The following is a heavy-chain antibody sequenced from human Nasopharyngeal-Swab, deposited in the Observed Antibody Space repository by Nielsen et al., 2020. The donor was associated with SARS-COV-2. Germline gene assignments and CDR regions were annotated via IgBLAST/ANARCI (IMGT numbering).Heavy chain of an antibody. Sequence: WIRQPSGKGLEWVAIIWYDGSNKYYADSVKGRFTISRDNSKNTLYLQMNSLRAEDTAVYYCARAHDSSGYYQRRSYFDYWGQGTLVTVSS. V-gene: IGHV3-33*01. J-gene: IGHJ4*02. D-gene: IGHD3-22*01. CDR3: ARAHDSSGYYQRRSYFDY. CDR2: IWYDGSNK.